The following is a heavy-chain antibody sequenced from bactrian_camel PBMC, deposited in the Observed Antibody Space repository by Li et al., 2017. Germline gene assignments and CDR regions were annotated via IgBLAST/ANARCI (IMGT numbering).Heavy chain of an antibody. V-gene: IGHV3S1*01. CDR2: INGGGEAT. J-gene: IGHJ4*01. Sequence: HVQLVESGGGLVQPGGSLQLSCTASGFTFNNYDMTWVRQAPAKGLEWVSGINGGGEATFYADSMEGRFTISRDNAKNTLYLQMSSLKPEDMAMYYCAKDYGLGTWGQGTQVTVS. D-gene: IGHD5*01. CDR1: GFTFNNYD. CDR3: AKDYGLGT.